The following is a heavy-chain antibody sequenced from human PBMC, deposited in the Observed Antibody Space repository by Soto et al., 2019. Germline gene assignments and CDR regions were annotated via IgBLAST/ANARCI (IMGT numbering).Heavy chain of an antibody. CDR3: ARDDRRLFAVWFDP. CDR1: GYTFTSYG. D-gene: IGHD2-21*02. Sequence: QVQLVQSGAEVKKPGASVKVSCKASGYTFTSYGISWVRQAPGQGLEWMGWISAYNGNTNYAQKLQGRVTXXTXTXGSTAYMELRSLRSDDTAVYYCARDDRRLFAVWFDPWGQGTLVTVSS. J-gene: IGHJ5*02. V-gene: IGHV1-18*01. CDR2: ISAYNGNT.